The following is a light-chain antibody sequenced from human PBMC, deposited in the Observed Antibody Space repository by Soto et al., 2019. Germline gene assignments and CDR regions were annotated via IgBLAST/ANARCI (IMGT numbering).Light chain of an antibody. J-gene: IGLJ2*01. CDR2: INSDGSH. V-gene: IGLV4-69*01. Sequence: QSVLTQSPSASASLGASVKLTCTLSSGHSTYAIAWHQQQPEKGPRYLMEINSDGSHNKGDGIPDRFSGSSSGTERYLTISSLQSEDEADYYSQTWDTHVIFGGGTQLTVL. CDR3: QTWDTHVI. CDR1: SGHSTYA.